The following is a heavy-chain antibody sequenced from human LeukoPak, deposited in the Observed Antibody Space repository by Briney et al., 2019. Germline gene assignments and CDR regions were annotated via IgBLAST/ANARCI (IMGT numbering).Heavy chain of an antibody. D-gene: IGHD1-26*01. CDR1: GFTFSNYA. CDR2: IGGSGYTT. CDR3: AKAQVGAYFDY. Sequence: RGSLRLSCAASGFTFSNYAMTWVRQAPGKGLEWVSTIGGSGYTTYYADSVKGLFTISRDNSKSTLYLQMNSLRVEDTAVYYCAKAQVGAYFDYWGQGTLVTVSS. J-gene: IGHJ4*02. V-gene: IGHV3-23*01.